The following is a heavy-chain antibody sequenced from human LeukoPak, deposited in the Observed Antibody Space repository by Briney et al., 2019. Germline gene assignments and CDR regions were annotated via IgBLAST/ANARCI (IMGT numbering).Heavy chain of an antibody. D-gene: IGHD6-13*01. CDR1: GYTFTSYD. CDR2: MNPNSGNT. CDR3: ARGGSSSSYYNNYGIDV. J-gene: IGHJ6*02. Sequence: ASVTVSCKASGYTFTSYDINWARQAPGQGLEWMGWMNPNSGNTGYAQKFQGRVTMTRNTSIDTAFMELSSLRPDDTAVYYCARGGSSSSYYNNYGIDVWGQGTTITVSS. V-gene: IGHV1-8*01.